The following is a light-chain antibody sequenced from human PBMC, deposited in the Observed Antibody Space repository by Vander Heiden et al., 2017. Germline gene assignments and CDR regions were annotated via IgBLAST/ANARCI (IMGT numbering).Light chain of an antibody. CDR3: YSAADNNAV. V-gene: IGLV3-27*01. CDR2: KDS. Sequence: SYALTQPSSVSVSPGQTARTTCSGDVLAKQYARWFQQKPGQAPVLVIYKDSERPSGIPERFSGSSSGTTVTLTISGAQVEDEADYYCYSAADNNAVFGGGTQLTVL. J-gene: IGLJ7*01. CDR1: VLAKQY.